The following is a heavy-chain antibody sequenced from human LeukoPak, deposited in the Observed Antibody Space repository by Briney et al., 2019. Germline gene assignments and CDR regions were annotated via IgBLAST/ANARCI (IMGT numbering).Heavy chain of an antibody. CDR1: GFTFSSYG. Sequence: GGSLRLSCAASGFTFSSYGMHWVRQAPGKGLEWVAVISYDGSNKYYADSVKGRFTISRDNSKNTLYLQMNSLRAEDTAVYYCARDFWQGFDYWGQGTLVTVSS. V-gene: IGHV3-30*19. CDR3: ARDFWQGFDY. J-gene: IGHJ4*02. D-gene: IGHD3-3*01. CDR2: ISYDGSNK.